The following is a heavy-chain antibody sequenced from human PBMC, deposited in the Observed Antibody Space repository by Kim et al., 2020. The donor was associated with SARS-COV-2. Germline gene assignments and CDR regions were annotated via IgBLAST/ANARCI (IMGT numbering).Heavy chain of an antibody. V-gene: IGHV1-24*01. Sequence: ASVKVSCKVSGYTLTELSMHWVRQAPGKGLEWMGGFDPEDGETIYAQKFQGRVTMTEDTSTDTAYMELSSLRSEDTAVYYCATEGPIYSSSPVDYWGQGTLVTVSS. D-gene: IGHD6-6*01. CDR2: FDPEDGET. CDR1: GYTLTELS. J-gene: IGHJ4*02. CDR3: ATEGPIYSSSPVDY.